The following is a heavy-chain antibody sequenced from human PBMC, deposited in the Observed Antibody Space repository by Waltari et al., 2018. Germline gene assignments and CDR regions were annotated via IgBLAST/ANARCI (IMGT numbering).Heavy chain of an antibody. CDR2: INDRGLT. D-gene: IGHD3-10*01. V-gene: IGHV4-34*02. CDR1: GGSSFSAYY. J-gene: IGHJ1*01. Sequence: QVQLQQWGAGLLKPSETLSLSCAVHGGSSFSAYYRNWVRQVPGKGLEWIGEINDRGLTNYNPSLKSRVTISVDTSRNQFSLTLTSVTAADTALYYCARSAAIVVRGRYFQYWGQGTLVTVSS. CDR3: ARSAAIVVRGRYFQY.